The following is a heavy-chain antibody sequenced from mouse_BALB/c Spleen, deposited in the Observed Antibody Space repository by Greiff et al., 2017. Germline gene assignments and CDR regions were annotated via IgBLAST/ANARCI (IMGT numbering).Heavy chain of an antibody. Sequence: VQLQQSGAELVRPGASVKLSCTASGFNIKDYYMHWVKQRPEQGLEWIGWIDPENGDTEYAPKFQGKATMTADTSSNTAYLQLSSLTSEDTAVYYCTLYGSSFMDYWGQGTSVTVSS. CDR3: TLYGSSFMDY. D-gene: IGHD1-1*01. J-gene: IGHJ4*01. CDR1: GFNIKDYY. V-gene: IGHV14-4*02. CDR2: IDPENGDT.